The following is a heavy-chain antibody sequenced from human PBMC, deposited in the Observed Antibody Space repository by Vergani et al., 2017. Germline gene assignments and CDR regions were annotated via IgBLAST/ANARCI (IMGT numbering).Heavy chain of an antibody. CDR2: IDPSDSYT. V-gene: IGHV5-10-1*03. J-gene: IGHJ4*02. CDR3: ARGYYGSGSYYNRFFDY. D-gene: IGHD3-10*01. Sequence: DVQLVQSGAEVKKPGASLRISCKGSGYSFTSYWISWVRQMTGKGLEWMGRIDPSDSYTNYSPSFQGHVTISADKSISTAYLQWSSLKASDTAMYYCARGYYGSGSYYNRFFDYWGQGTLVTVSS. CDR1: GYSFTSYW.